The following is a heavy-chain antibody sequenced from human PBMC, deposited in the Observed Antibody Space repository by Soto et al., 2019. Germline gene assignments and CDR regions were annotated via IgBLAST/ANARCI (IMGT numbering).Heavy chain of an antibody. Sequence: PGGSLRLSCVTSGFAFSSHAMHWVRQTPGKGPEWVSSISSTGYFIDYPDSLKGRFTVSRDNDQNSVYLQMVNLRAEDTGVYYCARFHYSGSRWGQGTLVTVSS. CDR3: ARFHYSGSR. J-gene: IGHJ4*02. V-gene: IGHV3-21*01. CDR1: GFAFSSHA. CDR2: ISSTGYFI. D-gene: IGHD3-22*01.